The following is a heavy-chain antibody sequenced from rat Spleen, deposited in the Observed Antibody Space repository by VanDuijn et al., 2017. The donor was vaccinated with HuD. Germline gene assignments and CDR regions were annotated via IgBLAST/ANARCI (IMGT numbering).Heavy chain of an antibody. CDR2: ISYGDSSGHSAT. J-gene: IGHJ2*01. V-gene: IGHV5-29*01. Sequence: EVLLMESGGGLVQPGRSLKLSCAASGFTFSDYGMAWVRQAPTKGLEWVATISYGDSSGHSATYYRDSVKGRFTISRDNTKSTLSLQMDSLRSEDTATYYCARRHYGYTDYFDYWGQGVMVPVSS. CDR3: ARRHYGYTDYFDY. CDR1: GFTFSDYG. D-gene: IGHD1-11*01.